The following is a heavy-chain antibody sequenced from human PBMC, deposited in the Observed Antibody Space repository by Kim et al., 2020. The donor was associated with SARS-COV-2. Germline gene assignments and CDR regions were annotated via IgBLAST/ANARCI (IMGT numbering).Heavy chain of an antibody. Sequence: SETLSLTCTVSDDSINSYYWTWIRQPAGKGLEWIGLIFTTGSTSNNPSLNSRVTISIDTSRNQFSLKLTSVTAADTAVYYCARQTPGGSDGWFDPWGQETLATVSS. CDR1: DDSINSYY. D-gene: IGHD1-26*01. V-gene: IGHV4-4*07. CDR3: ARQTPGGSDGWFDP. J-gene: IGHJ5*02. CDR2: IFTTGST.